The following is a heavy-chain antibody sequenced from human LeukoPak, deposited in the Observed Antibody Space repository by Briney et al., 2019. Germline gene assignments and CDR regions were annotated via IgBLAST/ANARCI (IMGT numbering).Heavy chain of an antibody. V-gene: IGHV1-2*02. CDR1: GYTFTGHY. D-gene: IGHD2-21*02. CDR2: INPNSGGT. J-gene: IGHJ6*03. CDR3: ARRVVTAARLYTIYYYYMDV. Sequence: ASVKVSCKASGYTFTGHYMHWVRQAPGQGLEWMGWINPNSGGTNYAQKFQGRVTMTRDTSISTAYMELSRLRSDDTAVYYCARRVVTAARLYTIYYYYMDVWGKGTTVTVSS.